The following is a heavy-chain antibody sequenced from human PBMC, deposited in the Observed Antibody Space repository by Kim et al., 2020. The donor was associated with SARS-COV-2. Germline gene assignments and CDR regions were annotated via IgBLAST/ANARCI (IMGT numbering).Heavy chain of an antibody. D-gene: IGHD3-16*01. CDR3: ARSLYVWGSYDYFDY. J-gene: IGHJ4*02. Sequence: SVKVSCKASGGTFSSYAISWVRQAPGQGLEWMGRIIPILGIANYAQKFQGRVTITADKSTSTAYMELSSLRSEDTAVYYCARSLYVWGSYDYFDYWGQGTLVTVSS. CDR2: IIPILGIA. CDR1: GGTFSSYA. V-gene: IGHV1-69*04.